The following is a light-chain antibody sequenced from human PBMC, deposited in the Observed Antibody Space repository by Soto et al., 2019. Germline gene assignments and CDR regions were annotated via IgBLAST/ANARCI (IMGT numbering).Light chain of an antibody. J-gene: IGKJ4*01. Sequence: IVLTQSPGTLSLSPGERATLSCRASQSVSSSYLAWYQQKPGQAPRLLIYGASSRATGIPDRFSGSGSGTDFTLTISRLEPEDFAVYYCEQYGSSPPLTFGGGTKVETK. CDR3: EQYGSSPPLT. V-gene: IGKV3-20*01. CDR1: QSVSSSY. CDR2: GAS.